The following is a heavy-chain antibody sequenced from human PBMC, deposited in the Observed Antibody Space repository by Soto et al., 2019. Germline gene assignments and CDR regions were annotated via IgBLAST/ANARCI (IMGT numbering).Heavy chain of an antibody. J-gene: IGHJ4*02. Sequence: ESGGGLVQPGGSLRLSCVASGFNFISSFMGWLRQAPGKGLEWVANINQDGDKTYYVDSVKGRFTISRDNAQNSLYLQMSSLRVEDTAVYYCARYFRGSGRYFFDYWGQGTLVTVSS. V-gene: IGHV3-7*03. CDR2: INQDGDKT. CDR3: ARYFRGSGRYFFDY. CDR1: GFNFISSF. D-gene: IGHD6-19*01.